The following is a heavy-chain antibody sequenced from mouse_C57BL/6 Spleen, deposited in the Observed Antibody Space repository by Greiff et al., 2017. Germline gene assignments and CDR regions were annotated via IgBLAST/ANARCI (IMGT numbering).Heavy chain of an antibody. Sequence: EVKLMESGPELVKPGASVKMSCKASGYTFTDYNMHWVKQSHGKSLEWIGYINPNNGGTSYNQKFKGKATLTVNKSSSTAYMELRSLTSEDSAVYYCAREGTWFAYWGQGTLVTVSA. CDR1: GYTFTDYN. CDR2: INPNNGGT. CDR3: AREGTWFAY. J-gene: IGHJ3*01. V-gene: IGHV1-22*01.